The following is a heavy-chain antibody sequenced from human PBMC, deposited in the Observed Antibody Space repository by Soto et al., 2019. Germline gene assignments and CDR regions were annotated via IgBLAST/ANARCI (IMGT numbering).Heavy chain of an antibody. CDR1: GYVFTHYY. D-gene: IGHD3-3*01. V-gene: IGHV1-46*03. CDR2: INPDGGRT. Sequence: QVQLVQSGAELVKPGASVTVSCKISGYVFTHYYLHWVRQAPGQGLEWMGIINPDGGRTAYSRMFQGRFTLSTDTSTNTVHLELRSLRSDDTAVYYCARGHVDTSEFGSWHAGLWGQGTLVTCSS. J-gene: IGHJ4*02. CDR3: ARGHVDTSEFGSWHAGL.